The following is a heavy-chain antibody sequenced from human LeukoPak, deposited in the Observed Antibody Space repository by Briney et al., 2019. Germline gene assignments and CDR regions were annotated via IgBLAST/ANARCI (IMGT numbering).Heavy chain of an antibody. D-gene: IGHD3-22*01. CDR3: ARVPAVVVITAYYFDY. CDR2: ISYDGSNK. J-gene: IGHJ4*02. Sequence: GGSLRLSCAASGFTFSSYAMHWVRQAPGKGLEWVAVISYDGSNKYYADSVKGRFTISRDKSKNTLYLQMNSLRAEDTAVYYCARVPAVVVITAYYFDYWGQGTLVTVSS. V-gene: IGHV3-30*04. CDR1: GFTFSSYA.